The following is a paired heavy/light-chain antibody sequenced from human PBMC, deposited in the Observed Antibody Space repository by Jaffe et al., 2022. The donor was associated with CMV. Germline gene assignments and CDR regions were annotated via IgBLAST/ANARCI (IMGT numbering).Light chain of an antibody. J-gene: IGKJ1*01. CDR1: QGISNN. CDR3: QQYNNWPRRT. Sequence: EIVMTQSPATLSVSPGERATLSCRASQGISNNLAWYQQKPGQAPRLLISGASTRATGIPARFSGSGSGTEFTLTISSLQSEDFAVYYCQQYNNWPRRTFGQGTKVEVK. CDR2: GAS. V-gene: IGKV3-15*01.
Heavy chain of an antibody. CDR2: ISGSGDST. V-gene: IGHV3-23*01. Sequence: EVQLLESGGGLVQPGESLRLSCAASGFTFSNYAMTWVRQAPGKGLEWVSTISGSGDSTYYADSVKGRFTISRDNSKSTLFLQMNSLRAEDTAVYYCAKDSPTSAWPFNTPPDYWGQGTLVTVSS. J-gene: IGHJ4*02. CDR3: AKDSPTSAWPFNTPPDY. CDR1: GFTFSNYA. D-gene: IGHD2-2*01.